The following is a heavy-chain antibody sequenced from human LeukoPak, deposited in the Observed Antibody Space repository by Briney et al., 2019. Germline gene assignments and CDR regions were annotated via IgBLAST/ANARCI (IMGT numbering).Heavy chain of an antibody. CDR1: GGSISSYY. V-gene: IGHV4-4*07. CDR3: ARSSGRDYYMDV. CDR2: IYTSGST. Sequence: SETLSLTCTVSGGSISSYYWSWIRQPAGKGLEWIGHIYTSGSTNYNPSLKSRVTMSVDSSKNRFSLELSSVTAADTAVYYCARSSGRDYYMDVWGKGTTVTVSS. D-gene: IGHD1-26*01. J-gene: IGHJ6*03.